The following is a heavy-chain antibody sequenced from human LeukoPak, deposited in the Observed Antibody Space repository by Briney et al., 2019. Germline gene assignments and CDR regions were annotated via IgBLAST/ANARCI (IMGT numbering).Heavy chain of an antibody. J-gene: IGHJ6*03. CDR2: ITSSSNNI. CDR3: ARERLYYMDV. V-gene: IGHV3-21*01. CDR1: GFTFSYYA. Sequence: GGSLRLSWAASGFTFSYYAMNWVRQAPGKGLEWVSSITSSSNNIYYADSVKGRFIISRDNAKNSLYLQMNSLRIEDTAVYYCARERLYYMDVWGKGTTVTISS. D-gene: IGHD1-1*01.